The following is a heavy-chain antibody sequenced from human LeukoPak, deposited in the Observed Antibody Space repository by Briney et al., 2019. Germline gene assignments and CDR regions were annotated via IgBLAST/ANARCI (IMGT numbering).Heavy chain of an antibody. V-gene: IGHV1-46*01. Sequence: ASVKVSCKASGGTFSSYAISWVRQAPGQGLEWMGIINPSGGSTSYAQKFQGRVTMTRDTSTSTVYMELSSLRSEDTAVYYCARDRGDYYDSSGYALPIGWFDPWGQGTLVTVSS. D-gene: IGHD3-22*01. J-gene: IGHJ5*02. CDR1: GGTFSSYA. CDR3: ARDRGDYYDSSGYALPIGWFDP. CDR2: INPSGGST.